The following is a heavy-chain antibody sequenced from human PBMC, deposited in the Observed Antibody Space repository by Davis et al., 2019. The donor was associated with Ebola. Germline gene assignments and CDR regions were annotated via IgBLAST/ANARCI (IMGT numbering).Heavy chain of an antibody. CDR1: GFIFSSYV. CDR2: IYSGGST. CDR3: ARDRRRFGELLASSDGMDV. V-gene: IGHV3-53*04. D-gene: IGHD3-10*01. Sequence: GESLKISCAASGFIFSSYVMSWVRQAPGKGLGWVSVIYSGGSTYYADSVKGRFTISRHNSKNTLYLQMNSLRAEDTAVYYCARDRRRFGELLASSDGMDVWGQGTTVTVSS. J-gene: IGHJ6*02.